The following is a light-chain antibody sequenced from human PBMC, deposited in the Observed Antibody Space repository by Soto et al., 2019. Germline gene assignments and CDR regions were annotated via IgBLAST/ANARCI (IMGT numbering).Light chain of an antibody. CDR2: DAS. CDR1: QSINNF. J-gene: IGKJ1*01. CDR3: QHRSNSWT. Sequence: EIVLTQYPATLSLSPGERVTLSCRASQSINNFLAWYQQKPGQAPSLLMYDASSRATGIPARFSGSGSGTDFTLTISSLEPEDFAVYYCQHRSNSWTFGQGTKVDI. V-gene: IGKV3-11*01.